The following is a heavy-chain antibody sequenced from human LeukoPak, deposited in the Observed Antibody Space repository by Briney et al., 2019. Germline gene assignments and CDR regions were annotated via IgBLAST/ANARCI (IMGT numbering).Heavy chain of an antibody. Sequence: GGSLRLSCAASGFTFSGSWMDWVRQAPGKGLEWVANIKEDGSKTNYVDSAKGRFTISRDNVKSSLYLQLDSLRVEDTAIYYCSRSLNYWGQGTLVTVSS. CDR1: GFTFSGSW. CDR2: IKEDGSKT. V-gene: IGHV3-7*01. CDR3: SRSLNY. J-gene: IGHJ4*02.